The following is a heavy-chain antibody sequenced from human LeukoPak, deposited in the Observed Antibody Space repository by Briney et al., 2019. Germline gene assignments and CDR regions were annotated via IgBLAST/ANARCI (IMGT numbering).Heavy chain of an antibody. V-gene: IGHV3-23*01. CDR2: ISGSGGST. D-gene: IGHD3-3*01. Sequence: GGSLRLSCAASGFTFSSYAMSWVRQAPGKGLEWVSAISGSGGSTYYADSVKGRFTISRDNSKNTLYQQMNSLRAEDTAVYYRAKKGIFGVVIKGTRNDYWGQGTLVTVSS. CDR3: AKKGIFGVVIKGTRNDY. CDR1: GFTFSSYA. J-gene: IGHJ4*02.